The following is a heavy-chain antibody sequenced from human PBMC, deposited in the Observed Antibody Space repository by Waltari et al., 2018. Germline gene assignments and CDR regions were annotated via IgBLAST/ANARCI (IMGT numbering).Heavy chain of an antibody. CDR3: ARGGSYYYYMDV. D-gene: IGHD3-10*01. CDR2: IYYSGST. Sequence: QVQLQESGPGLVKPSETLSLTCTVSGGSISSHYWSWIRQPPGKGLEWIGYIYYSGSTNYNPSLKSRVTISVDTSKNQFSLKLSSVTAADTAVYYCARGGSYYYYMDVWGKETTVTVSS. V-gene: IGHV4-59*11. J-gene: IGHJ6*03. CDR1: GGSISSHY.